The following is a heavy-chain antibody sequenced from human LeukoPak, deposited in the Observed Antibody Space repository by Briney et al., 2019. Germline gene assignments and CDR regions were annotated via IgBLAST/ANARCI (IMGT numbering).Heavy chain of an antibody. CDR1: GFTFSSYE. V-gene: IGHV3-48*03. CDR2: ISSSGSTI. Sequence: GGSLRLSCAASGFTFSSYEMNWVRQAPGKGLEWVSYISSSGSTIYYADSVKGRFTISRDNAKNSLYLQMNSLRAEDTAVYYCAAQSTVTTYYLNRYFDLWGRGTLVTVPS. D-gene: IGHD4-17*01. J-gene: IGHJ2*01. CDR3: AAQSTVTTYYLNRYFDL.